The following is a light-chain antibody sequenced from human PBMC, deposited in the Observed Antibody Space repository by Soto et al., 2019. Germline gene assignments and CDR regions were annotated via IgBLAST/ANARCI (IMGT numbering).Light chain of an antibody. CDR2: GAS. Sequence: EIVMTQSPATLSVSPVERATLSCRASQSVSSNLAWYQQKPGQAPRLLIYGASTRATGIPARFSGSGSGTEFTLTISSLQSEDFAVYYCQQYNNWPKITFGPGTKVDIK. CDR1: QSVSSN. J-gene: IGKJ3*01. CDR3: QQYNNWPKIT. V-gene: IGKV3-15*01.